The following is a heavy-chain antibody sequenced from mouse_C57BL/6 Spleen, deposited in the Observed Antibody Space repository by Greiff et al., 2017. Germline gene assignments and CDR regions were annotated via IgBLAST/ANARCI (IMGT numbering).Heavy chain of an antibody. CDR1: GYTFTDYY. Sequence: LVEPGASVKISCKASGYTFTDYYMNWVKQSHGKSLEWIGDINPNNGGTSYNQKFKGKATLTVDKSSSTAYMELRSLTSEDSAVYYCARDGVLRGFDYWGQGTTLTVSS. D-gene: IGHD1-1*01. CDR2: INPNNGGT. J-gene: IGHJ2*01. CDR3: ARDGVLRGFDY. V-gene: IGHV1-26*01.